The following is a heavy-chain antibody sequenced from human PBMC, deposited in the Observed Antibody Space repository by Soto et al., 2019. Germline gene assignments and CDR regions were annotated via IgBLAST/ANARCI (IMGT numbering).Heavy chain of an antibody. J-gene: IGHJ3*01. D-gene: IGHD1-26*01. CDR3: ASRERVDAFDV. CDR2: IIPISGTI. V-gene: IGHV1-69*01. CDR1: GGTFSTYG. Sequence: QVQLVQSGAEVKKPGSSVKVSCKASGGTFSTYGITWVRQASGQGLECMGGIIPISGTIKFAQKFQGRLTITQDESTSTVYMELSSLTSEDTAVYYCASRERVDAFDVWGQGTMVTVSS.